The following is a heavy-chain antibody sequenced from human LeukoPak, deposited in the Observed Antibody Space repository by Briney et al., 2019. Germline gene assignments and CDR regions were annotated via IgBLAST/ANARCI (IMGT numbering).Heavy chain of an antibody. CDR3: TRGPTDYRDAFDI. D-gene: IGHD4-11*01. V-gene: IGHV3-73*01. CDR2: IRSKANNYAI. J-gene: IGHJ3*02. CDR1: GFTFSGSA. Sequence: GGSLSLSCAASGFTFSGSAMHWVRQASRQGLEWVGRIRSKANNYAIAYRASVEGRSTVSRDDPKNTEYLQMNSLKSEDTAVYFCTRGPTDYRDAFDIWGQGTMVTVSS.